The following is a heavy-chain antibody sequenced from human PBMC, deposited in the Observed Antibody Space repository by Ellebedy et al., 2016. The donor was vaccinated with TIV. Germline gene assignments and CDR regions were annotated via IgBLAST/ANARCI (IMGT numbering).Heavy chain of an antibody. D-gene: IGHD3-10*01. CDR2: INHSGST. Sequence: SETLSLTXAVYGGSFSGYYWSWIRQPPGKGLEWIGEINHSGSTNYNPSLKSRVTISVDTSKNQFSLKLSSVTAADTAVYYCARGRVPFTYYYGSGSYARWFDPWGQGTLVTVSS. V-gene: IGHV4-34*01. CDR1: GGSFSGYY. CDR3: ARGRVPFTYYYGSGSYARWFDP. J-gene: IGHJ5*02.